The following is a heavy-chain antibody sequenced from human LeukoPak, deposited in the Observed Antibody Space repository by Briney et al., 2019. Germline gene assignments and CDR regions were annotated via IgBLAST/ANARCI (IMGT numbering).Heavy chain of an antibody. D-gene: IGHD3-22*01. Sequence: SETLSLTCAVYGGSFSGYYWSWIRQPPGKGLEWIGEINHSGSTNYNPSLKSRVTISVDTSKNQFSLKLSSVTATDTDVYYCARGRNRYYYDSSGYPPDYWGQGTLVTVSS. CDR2: INHSGST. J-gene: IGHJ4*02. CDR1: GGSFSGYY. V-gene: IGHV4-34*01. CDR3: ARGRNRYYYDSSGYPPDY.